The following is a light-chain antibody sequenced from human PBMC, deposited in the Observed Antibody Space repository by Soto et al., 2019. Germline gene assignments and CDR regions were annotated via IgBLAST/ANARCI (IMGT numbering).Light chain of an antibody. CDR1: QSVSSSY. Sequence: EIVLTQSPGTLSLSPGERATLSCRASQSVSSSYLTWYQQKPGQAPRLLIYGASGRATGIPDRFSGSGFGTDFPLPISRLEPEDFAVYYCQQYGYYLFTFGPGTKVDIK. V-gene: IGKV3-20*01. CDR2: GAS. J-gene: IGKJ3*01. CDR3: QQYGYYLFT.